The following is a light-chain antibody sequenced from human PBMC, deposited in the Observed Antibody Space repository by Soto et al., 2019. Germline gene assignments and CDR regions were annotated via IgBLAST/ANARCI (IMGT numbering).Light chain of an antibody. Sequence: EIVMTQSPATLSVSPGERATLSCRASQSVHSSLAWYQQRPGQAPRLLIYGASTRATGVPVRFSGSGYGTDFTLTISSLQSEEFAVYYCQQYDNWPPLTFGGGTKVEIK. J-gene: IGKJ4*01. CDR1: QSVHSS. CDR3: QQYDNWPPLT. V-gene: IGKV3-15*01. CDR2: GAS.